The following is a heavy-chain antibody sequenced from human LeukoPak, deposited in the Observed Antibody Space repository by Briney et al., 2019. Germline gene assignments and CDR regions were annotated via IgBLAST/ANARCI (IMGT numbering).Heavy chain of an antibody. D-gene: IGHD4-17*01. CDR2: TSYDGSNK. CDR3: AGDSVTTGYFFDY. V-gene: IGHV3-30-3*01. J-gene: IGHJ4*02. CDR1: GFTFSSYT. Sequence: GRSLRLSCAASGFTFSSYTIHWVRQAPGKGLEWVAVTSYDGSNKYYADAVKGRFTISRDDSKNTLYLQMNSLRAEDTAVYYCAGDSVTTGYFFDYWGQGTLVTVSS.